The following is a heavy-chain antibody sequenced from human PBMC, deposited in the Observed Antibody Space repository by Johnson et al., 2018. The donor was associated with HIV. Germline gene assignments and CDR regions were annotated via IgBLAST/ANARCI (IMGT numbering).Heavy chain of an antibody. D-gene: IGHD3-10*01. CDR1: GFTFSDNY. CDR2: ISTSGTNI. V-gene: IGHV3-11*01. Sequence: VQLVESGGGVVQPGGSLRLSCAASGFTFSDNYMSWIRQAPGKGLEWVSSISTSGTNIYYADSVKGRSTISRDNAKNSLYLQMNSLRPEDTALYYCAKDMVPWFGELPWAFDTFDVWGQGTMVTVSS. CDR3: AKDMVPWFGELPWAFDTFDV. J-gene: IGHJ3*01.